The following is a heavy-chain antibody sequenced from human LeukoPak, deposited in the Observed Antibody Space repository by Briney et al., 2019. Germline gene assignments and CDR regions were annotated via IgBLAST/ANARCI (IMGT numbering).Heavy chain of an antibody. CDR3: AGRVVAGTTVDS. J-gene: IGHJ4*02. Sequence: SETLSFTCTVSGGSINSPNSYWGWIRQPPGKGLEWIGSIFHDGTTYYSPSLKSRVTVSVDTSLNQFSLSLMSMTAADTAVYYCAGRVVAGTTVDSWGQGNLVTVSS. D-gene: IGHD1-1*01. V-gene: IGHV4-39*01. CDR1: GGSINSPNSY. CDR2: IFHDGTT.